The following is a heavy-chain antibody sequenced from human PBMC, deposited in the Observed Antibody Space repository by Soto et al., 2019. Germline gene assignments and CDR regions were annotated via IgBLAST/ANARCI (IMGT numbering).Heavy chain of an antibody. CDR2: INPNSGGT. CDR1: GYTFTGYY. D-gene: IGHD3-10*01. Sequence: GASVKVSCKASGYTFTGYYMHWERQAPGQGLGWMGWINPNSGGTNYAQKFQGWVTMTRDTSISTAYMELSRLRSDDTAVYYCARDFSSLYYYGSGSYAHYYAMDVWCQ. J-gene: IGHJ6*02. V-gene: IGHV1-2*04. CDR3: ARDFSSLYYYGSGSYAHYYAMDV.